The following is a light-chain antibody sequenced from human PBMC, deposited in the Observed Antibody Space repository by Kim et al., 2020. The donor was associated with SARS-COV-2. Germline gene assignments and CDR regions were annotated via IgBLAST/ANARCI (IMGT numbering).Light chain of an antibody. CDR1: QSVSSN. CDR2: GAS. J-gene: IGKJ4*01. Sequence: EIVMTQSPGTLSVPPGERATLSCRASQSVSSNLAWYQQKPGQAPRLLIYGASTRATGIPARFSGSGSGTEFTLTISSLQSEDFAVYYCQQYNNWPPAFGGGTKVDIK. V-gene: IGKV3-15*01. CDR3: QQYNNWPPA.